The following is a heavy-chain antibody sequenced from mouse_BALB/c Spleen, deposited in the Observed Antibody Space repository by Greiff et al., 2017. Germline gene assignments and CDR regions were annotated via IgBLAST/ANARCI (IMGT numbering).Heavy chain of an antibody. CDR1: GFSLTGYG. D-gene: IGHD2-1*01. V-gene: IGHV2-6-7*01. J-gene: IGHJ4*01. CDR3: ARESYYGNYEEGAMDY. Sequence: VQLVESGPGLVAPSQSLSITCTVSGFSLTGYGVNWVRQHPGKGLEWLGMIWGDGSTDNNSALKSRLSISKDNSKSQVFLKMNSLQNDDTARYYCARESYYGNYEEGAMDYWGQGTAVTVSS. CDR2: IWGDGST.